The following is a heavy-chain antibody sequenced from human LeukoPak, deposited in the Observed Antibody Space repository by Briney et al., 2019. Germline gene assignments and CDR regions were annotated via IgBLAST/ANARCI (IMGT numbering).Heavy chain of an antibody. D-gene: IGHD7-27*01. Sequence: GGSLRLSCEASGFTFSTYSMNWVRQAPGKGLEWVSYIRSSSTTIYYADSVTGRFTISSDDAKNTLYLQMNSLRAEDTAVYYCAKDRTGDQPYYFDHWGHVTLVTVSS. V-gene: IGHV3-48*01. CDR2: IRSSSTTI. J-gene: IGHJ4*01. CDR1: GFTFSTYS. CDR3: AKDRTGDQPYYFDH.